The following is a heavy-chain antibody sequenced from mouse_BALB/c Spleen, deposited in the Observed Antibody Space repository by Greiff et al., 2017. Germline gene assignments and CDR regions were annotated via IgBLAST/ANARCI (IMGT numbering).Heavy chain of an antibody. V-gene: IGHV5-9-4*01. Sequence: EVKLMESGGGLVKPGGSLKLSCAASGFTFSSYAMSWVRQSPEKRLEWVAEISSGGSYTYYPDTVTGRFTISRDNAKNTLYLEMSSLRSEDTAMYYCARALLYGKSAMDYWGQGTSVTVSS. D-gene: IGHD2-1*01. CDR1: GFTFSSYA. CDR3: ARALLYGKSAMDY. J-gene: IGHJ4*01. CDR2: ISSGGSYT.